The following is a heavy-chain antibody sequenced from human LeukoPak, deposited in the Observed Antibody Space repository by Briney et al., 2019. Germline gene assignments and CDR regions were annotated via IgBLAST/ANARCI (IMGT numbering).Heavy chain of an antibody. CDR1: GGSVSSGSYY. V-gene: IGHV4-61*01. J-gene: IGHJ6*02. CDR3: ARDRVLYGMDV. Sequence: SETLSLTCTVSGGSVSSGSYYWSWIRQPPGKGLEWIGCIYYSGNTKYNPSLKSRVSISADTSKNQFSLKLSSVTAADTAIYYCARDRVLYGMDVWGQGTTVTVSS. CDR2: IYYSGNT. D-gene: IGHD4/OR15-4a*01.